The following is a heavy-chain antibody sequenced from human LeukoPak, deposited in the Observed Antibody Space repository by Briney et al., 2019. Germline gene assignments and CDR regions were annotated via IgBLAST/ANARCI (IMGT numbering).Heavy chain of an antibody. Sequence: GGSLRLSCAASGFTFSSYSMNWVRQAPGKGLEWVSSISSSSSYIYYADSVKGRFTISRDNAKNSLYLQMNSLRAEDTAVYYCARRYYDSSGYYYFDYWGQGTLVTVSS. J-gene: IGHJ4*02. CDR3: ARRYYDSSGYYYFDY. D-gene: IGHD3-22*01. V-gene: IGHV3-21*01. CDR1: GFTFSSYS. CDR2: ISSSSSYI.